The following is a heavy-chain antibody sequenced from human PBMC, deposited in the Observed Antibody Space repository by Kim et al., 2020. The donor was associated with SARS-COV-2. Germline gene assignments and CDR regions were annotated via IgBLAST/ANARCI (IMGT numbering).Heavy chain of an antibody. J-gene: IGHJ3*01. CDR3: ARGPNYDILTGYYIANDA. V-gene: IGHV4-34*01. D-gene: IGHD3-9*01. CDR1: GGSFSGYY. CDR2: INHSGST. Sequence: SETLSLTCAVYGGSFSGYYWSWIRQPPGKGLEWIGEINHSGSTNYNPSLKSRVTISVDTSKNQFSLKLSSVTAADTAVYYCARGPNYDILTGYYIANDA.